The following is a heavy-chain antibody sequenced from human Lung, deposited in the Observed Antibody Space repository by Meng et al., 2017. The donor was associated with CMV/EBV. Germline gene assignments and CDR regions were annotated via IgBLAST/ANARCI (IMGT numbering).Heavy chain of an antibody. J-gene: IGHJ6*02. Sequence: SETLSLXCTVSGGSISSSSYYWGWIRQPPGKGLEWIGSIYYSGSTYYNPSLKSRVTISVDTSKNQFSLKLSSVTAADTAVYYCARGGGKYCSSTSCKSKYYYYGMDVWGQGTTVTVSS. V-gene: IGHV4-39*07. CDR2: IYYSGST. CDR1: GGSISSSSYY. D-gene: IGHD2-2*01. CDR3: ARGGGKYCSSTSCKSKYYYYGMDV.